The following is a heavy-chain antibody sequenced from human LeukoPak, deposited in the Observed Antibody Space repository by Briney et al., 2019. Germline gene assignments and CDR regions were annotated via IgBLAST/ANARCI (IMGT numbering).Heavy chain of an antibody. CDR1: GFSFSAYW. J-gene: IGHJ4*02. Sequence: GSLRLSCAASGFSFSAYWMTWVRQAPGTGLVWVANINPAGSETYYVDPVKGRFSISRDNAKNLVYLQMNSLRAEDTAVYHCARFGYVAAVDVWGQGTPVTVSS. CDR2: INPAGSET. D-gene: IGHD2-15*01. V-gene: IGHV3-7*01. CDR3: ARFGYVAAVDV.